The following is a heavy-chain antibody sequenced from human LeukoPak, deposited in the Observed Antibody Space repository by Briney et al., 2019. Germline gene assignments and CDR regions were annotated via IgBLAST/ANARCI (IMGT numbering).Heavy chain of an antibody. CDR3: AKERDTAMVTIDY. V-gene: IGHV3-30*02. Sequence: GGSLRLSCAASGFTFSSYGMHWVRQAPGKGLEWVAFIRYDGSNKYYADSVKGRFTISRGNSKNTLYLQMNSLRAEDTAVYYCAKERDTAMVTIDYWGQGTLVTVSS. J-gene: IGHJ4*02. D-gene: IGHD5-18*01. CDR2: IRYDGSNK. CDR1: GFTFSSYG.